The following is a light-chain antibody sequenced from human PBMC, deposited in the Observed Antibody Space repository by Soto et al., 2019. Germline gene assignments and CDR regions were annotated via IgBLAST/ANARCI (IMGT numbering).Light chain of an antibody. CDR2: GAF. J-gene: IGKJ5*01. CDR1: QIVTSDY. Sequence: DIVLTQSPGTLSLSPGERVTLSCRASQIVTSDYLAWYHQAPGQVPRLLIYGAFNRATGISDRFSGSGSGTDFTLSISKLEPGDFGVYFCQQYGSSPLTFGQGTRLEIK. V-gene: IGKV3-20*01. CDR3: QQYGSSPLT.